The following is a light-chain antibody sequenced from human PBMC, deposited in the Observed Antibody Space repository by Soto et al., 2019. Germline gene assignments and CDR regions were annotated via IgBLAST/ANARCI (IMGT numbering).Light chain of an antibody. Sequence: EIVMTQSPATLSVSPGERATLSCRASQSIKSNLAWYQQRPGQPPRLLIYGASTRATGIPARFSGSGSGTEFTLTISSLQSEDFAVYYCQQYTNWPPTWTFGQGTKVEIK. CDR1: QSIKSN. CDR3: QQYTNWPPTWT. V-gene: IGKV3-15*01. J-gene: IGKJ1*01. CDR2: GAS.